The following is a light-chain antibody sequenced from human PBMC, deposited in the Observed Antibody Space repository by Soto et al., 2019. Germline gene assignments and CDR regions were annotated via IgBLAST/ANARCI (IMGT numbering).Light chain of an antibody. J-gene: IGKJ4*01. V-gene: IGKV1-27*01. CDR3: KEYNTAPLT. Sequence: DIQMTQSPSSLSASVGDRVTITCRASQGINNYLAWYQQKPGKVHNLLIFAAYTLQSGVQSRFSGSGSGTDFTLTIRSLQPEDVATYYCKEYNTAPLTVGGGTKLDIK. CDR2: AAY. CDR1: QGINNY.